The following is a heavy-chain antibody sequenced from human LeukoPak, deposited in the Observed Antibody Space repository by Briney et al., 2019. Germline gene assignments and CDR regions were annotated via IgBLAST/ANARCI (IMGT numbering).Heavy chain of an antibody. CDR3: ASSGWNYDDAFDI. V-gene: IGHV4-34*01. J-gene: IGHJ3*02. D-gene: IGHD1-7*01. Sequence: PSESLSLTCAVYVGSFSGYDWSWIRQPPGKGLEWIGEINHSGSTSYNPSLKSRVTISVDTSKNQFSLKLSSVTAADTAVYYCASSGWNYDDAFDIWGRGTMVTVSS. CDR1: VGSFSGYD. CDR2: INHSGST.